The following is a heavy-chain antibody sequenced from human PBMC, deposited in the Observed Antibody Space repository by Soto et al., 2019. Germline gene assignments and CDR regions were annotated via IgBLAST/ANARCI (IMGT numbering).Heavy chain of an antibody. Sequence: GGSLRLSCAASGLTFSSYGMHWVRQAPGKGLEWVAVISYDGSNKYYADSVKGRFTISRDNSKNTLYLQMNSLRAEDTAVYYCAKDRAYYYDSSGANWFDPWGQGTLVTVSS. J-gene: IGHJ5*02. CDR2: ISYDGSNK. V-gene: IGHV3-30*18. CDR3: AKDRAYYYDSSGANWFDP. CDR1: GLTFSSYG. D-gene: IGHD3-22*01.